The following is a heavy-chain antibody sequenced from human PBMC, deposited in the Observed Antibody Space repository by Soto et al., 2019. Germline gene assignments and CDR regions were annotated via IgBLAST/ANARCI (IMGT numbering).Heavy chain of an antibody. CDR1: GGSISSGGYY. J-gene: IGHJ4*02. Sequence: SETLSLTCTVSGGSISSGGYYWSWIRQHPGKGLEWIGYIYYSGSTYYNPSLKSRVTISVDTSKNQFSLKLSSVTAADTAVYYCARVDSYGDLVFDYWGQGTLVTVSS. V-gene: IGHV4-31*03. CDR3: ARVDSYGDLVFDY. D-gene: IGHD5-18*01. CDR2: IYYSGST.